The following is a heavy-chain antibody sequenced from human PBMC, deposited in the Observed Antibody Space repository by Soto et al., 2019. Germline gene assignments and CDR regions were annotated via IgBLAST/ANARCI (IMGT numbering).Heavy chain of an antibody. CDR1: GGTFSSYA. V-gene: IGHV1-69*06. CDR2: IIPIFGTA. D-gene: IGHD4-17*01. J-gene: IGHJ6*02. Sequence: GASVKVSCKASGGTFSSYAISWVRQAPGQGLEWMGGIIPIFGTANYAQKFQGRVTITADKSTSTAYMELSSLRSEDTAVYYCASRAGRHYGYYYGMDVWGQGTTVTVSS. CDR3: ASRAGRHYGYYYGMDV.